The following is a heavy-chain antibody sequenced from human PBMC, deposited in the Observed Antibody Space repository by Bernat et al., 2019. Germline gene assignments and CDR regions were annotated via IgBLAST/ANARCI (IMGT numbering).Heavy chain of an antibody. CDR2: INPNSGGT. CDR3: ARSGDYLPRTNWFDP. J-gene: IGHJ5*02. D-gene: IGHD2-21*02. V-gene: IGHV1-2*04. CDR1: GYTFTGYY. Sequence: QVQLVQSGAEVKKPGASVKVSCKASGYTFTGYYMHWVRQAPGQGLEWMGWINPNSGGTNYAQKFQGWVPMTRDTSISTAYMELSRLRSDDTAVYYCARSGDYLPRTNWFDPWGQGTLVTVSS.